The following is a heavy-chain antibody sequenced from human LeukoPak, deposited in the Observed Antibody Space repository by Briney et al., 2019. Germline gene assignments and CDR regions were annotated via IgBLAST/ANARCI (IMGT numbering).Heavy chain of an antibody. Sequence: SETLSLTCTVSGGSISSYYWSWIRQPAGKGLEWIGRIYTSGSTNYNPSLKSRVTMSVDTSKNQFSLKLSSVTAADTAVYYCARELGDYEAYYYMDVWGKGTTVTVSS. D-gene: IGHD4-17*01. J-gene: IGHJ6*03. CDR1: GGSISSYY. CDR3: ARELGDYEAYYYMDV. V-gene: IGHV4-4*07. CDR2: IYTSGST.